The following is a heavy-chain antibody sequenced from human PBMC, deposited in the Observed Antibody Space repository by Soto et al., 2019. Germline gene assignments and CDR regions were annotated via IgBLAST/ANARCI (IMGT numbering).Heavy chain of an antibody. CDR3: ARGRQWPYYYYMDV. CDR1: GGSFSGYY. Sequence: SETLSLTCAVYGGSFSGYYWSWIRQPPGKGLEWIGEINHSGGTNYNPSLKSRVTISVDTSKNQFSLKLSSVTAADTAVYYCARGRQWPYYYYMDVWGEGTTVTVSS. D-gene: IGHD6-19*01. J-gene: IGHJ6*03. V-gene: IGHV4-34*01. CDR2: INHSGGT.